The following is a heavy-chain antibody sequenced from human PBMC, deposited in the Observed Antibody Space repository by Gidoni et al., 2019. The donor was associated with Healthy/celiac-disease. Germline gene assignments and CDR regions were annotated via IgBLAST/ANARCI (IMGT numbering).Heavy chain of an antibody. Sequence: QATLRESGPALVNPTQTPTLTCTSPGFSPSTSGMCVSWIRQPPGKALEWLARIDLDDDKYYSTSLKTRLTISKDTSKNQVVLTMTNMDPVDTATYYCARILASRNWFDPWGQGTLVTVSS. V-gene: IGHV2-70*15. CDR3: ARILASRNWFDP. J-gene: IGHJ5*02. CDR1: GFSPSTSGMC. CDR2: IDLDDDK.